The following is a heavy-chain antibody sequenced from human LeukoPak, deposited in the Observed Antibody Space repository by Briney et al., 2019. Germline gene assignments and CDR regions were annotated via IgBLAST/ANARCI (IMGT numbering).Heavy chain of an antibody. D-gene: IGHD1-26*01. V-gene: IGHV3-48*01. CDR3: ARREVGAALDS. Sequence: GGSLRLSCAASGFTFNNYDMNWVRQAPGKGLEWVSYISGSSSTIYYAHSVKGRFTISRDKAKNSLYLQMNSLRAEDTAVYYCARREVGAALDSWGQGTLVTVSS. CDR1: GFTFNNYD. CDR2: ISGSSSTI. J-gene: IGHJ4*02.